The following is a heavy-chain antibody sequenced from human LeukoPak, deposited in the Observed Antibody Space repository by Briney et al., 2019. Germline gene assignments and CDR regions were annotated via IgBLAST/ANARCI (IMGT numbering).Heavy chain of an antibody. J-gene: IGHJ4*02. CDR3: ARPSENYYDSSGYYGIDY. CDR2: ISAYNGNT. D-gene: IGHD3-22*01. CDR1: GYSFTRYG. Sequence: ASVKVSCKASGYSFTRYGISWVRQAPGHGLEWMGWISAYNGNTNYAQKLQGRVTMTTDTSTSTAYMELRSLRSDDTAVYYCARPSENYYDSSGYYGIDYWGQGTLVTVSS. V-gene: IGHV1-18*01.